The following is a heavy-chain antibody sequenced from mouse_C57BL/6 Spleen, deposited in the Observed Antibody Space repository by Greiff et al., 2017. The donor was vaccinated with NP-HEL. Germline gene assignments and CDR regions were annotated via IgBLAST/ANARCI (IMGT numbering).Heavy chain of an antibody. V-gene: IGHV3-1*01. D-gene: IGHD3-2*02. J-gene: IGHJ3*01. CDR2: ISYSGST. CDR3: ARSGSGYGFAY. CDR1: GYSITSGYD. Sequence: EVHLVESGPGMVKPSQSLSLTCTVTGYSITSGYDWHWIRHFPGNKLEWMGYISYSGSTNYNPSLKSRISITHDTSKNHFFLKLNSVTTEDTATYYCARSGSGYGFAYWGQGTLVTVSA.